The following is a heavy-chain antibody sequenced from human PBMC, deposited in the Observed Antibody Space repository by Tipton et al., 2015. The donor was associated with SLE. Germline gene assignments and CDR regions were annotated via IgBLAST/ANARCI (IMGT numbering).Heavy chain of an antibody. D-gene: IGHD4-17*01. CDR1: GFTFSSYG. CDR3: AKDPPTGKYFQH. CDR2: IRYDGSNK. V-gene: IGHV3-30*02. Sequence: SLRLSCAASGFTFSSYGMHWVRQAPGKGLEWVAFIRYDGSNKYYADSVKGRFTISRDNSKNTLYLQMNSLRAEDTAVYYCAKDPPTGKYFQHWSQGTLVTVSS. J-gene: IGHJ1*01.